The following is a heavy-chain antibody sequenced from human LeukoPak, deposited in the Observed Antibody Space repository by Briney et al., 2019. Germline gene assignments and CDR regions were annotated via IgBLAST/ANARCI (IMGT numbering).Heavy chain of an antibody. D-gene: IGHD4-17*01. J-gene: IGHJ3*02. V-gene: IGHV1-18*01. CDR2: ISAYNGNT. CDR3: ARSTTKAFDI. CDR1: GYTFSSHG. Sequence: ASVKVSCKASGYTFSSHGISWVRQAPGQGLEWTAWISAYNGNTNYAQKLQGRVTMTTDKSTSTAYMELRSLRSDDTAVYYCARSTTKAFDIWGQGTMVTVSS.